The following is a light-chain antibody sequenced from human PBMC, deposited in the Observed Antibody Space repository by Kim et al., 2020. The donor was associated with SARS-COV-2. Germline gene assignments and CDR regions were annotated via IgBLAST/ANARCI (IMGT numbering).Light chain of an antibody. CDR3: QAWDSSIYV. CDR1: KLGDKY. V-gene: IGLV3-1*01. CDR2: RDN. J-gene: IGLJ1*01. Sequence: VSPGRTAGITWSGDKLGDKYACGNQQKPGQSAVVVIFRDNRRPSGIPERFSGSNSGSTDTLTISGTQAMDEADYCCQAWDSSIYVFGTGTKVTV.